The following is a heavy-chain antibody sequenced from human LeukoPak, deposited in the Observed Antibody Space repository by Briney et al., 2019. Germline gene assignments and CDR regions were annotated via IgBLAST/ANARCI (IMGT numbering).Heavy chain of an antibody. V-gene: IGHV1-69*04. CDR2: IIPIFGIA. Sequence: GASVKVSCKASGGTFSSYAISWVRQAPGQGLEWMGRIIPIFGIANYAQKFQGRVTITADKSTSTAYMELSSLRSEDTAVYYCARDQVGATTRGAFDIWGQGTMVTVSS. CDR1: GGTFSSYA. CDR3: ARDQVGATTRGAFDI. D-gene: IGHD1-26*01. J-gene: IGHJ3*02.